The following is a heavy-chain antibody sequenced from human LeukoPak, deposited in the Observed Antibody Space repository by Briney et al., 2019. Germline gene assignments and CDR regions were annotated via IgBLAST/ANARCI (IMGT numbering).Heavy chain of an antibody. CDR3: ARLGLGGYMDV. D-gene: IGHD3/OR15-3a*01. CDR2: IYYSGST. V-gene: IGHV4-39*01. CDR1: GGSISSSSYY. J-gene: IGHJ6*03. Sequence: SETLSLTCTVSGGSISSSSYYGGWIRQPPGKGLEWIGSIYYSGSTYYNPSLKSRVTISVDTSKNQFSLKLSSVTAADTAVYYCARLGLGGYMDVWGKGTTVTVSS.